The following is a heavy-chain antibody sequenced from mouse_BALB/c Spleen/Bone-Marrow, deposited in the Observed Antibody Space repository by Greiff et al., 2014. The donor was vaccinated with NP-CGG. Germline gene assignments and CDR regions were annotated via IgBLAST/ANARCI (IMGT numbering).Heavy chain of an antibody. CDR2: IYPGTGSS. V-gene: IGHV1S132*01. CDR1: GYIFTSYW. CDR3: ARTSNPSMGY. J-gene: IGHJ4*01. D-gene: IGHD2-5*01. Sequence: VQLVESGAELVRPGASVKLSCKTSGYIFTSYWIHWVQQRSGQGLEWIARIYPGTGSSCYNEKFKGKATLTADKSSSTAYMQLNSLKSEDSAVYFCARTSNPSMGYWGQGTSVTVSS.